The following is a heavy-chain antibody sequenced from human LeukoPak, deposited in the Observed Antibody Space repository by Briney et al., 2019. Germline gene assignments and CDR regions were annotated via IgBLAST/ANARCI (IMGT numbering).Heavy chain of an antibody. CDR1: GFLVNIYG. CDR2: LSSDGRNK. J-gene: IGHJ4*02. CDR3: AKESLYYDFDY. D-gene: IGHD3-10*01. V-gene: IGHV3-30*18. Sequence: GGSLRLSCVASGFLVNIYGMHWVRQAPGKRLEWVAVLSSDGRNKYYADSVKGRFTISRDNSKNTLYLQMNSLRDDDTAVYYCAKESLYYDFDYWGQGTLVTVSS.